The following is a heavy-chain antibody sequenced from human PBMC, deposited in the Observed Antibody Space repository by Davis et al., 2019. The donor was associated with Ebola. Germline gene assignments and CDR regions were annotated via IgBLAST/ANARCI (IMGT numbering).Heavy chain of an antibody. V-gene: IGHV1-8*02. J-gene: IGHJ4*02. CDR1: GYTFTGYY. D-gene: IGHD2-21*02. Sequence: ASVKVSCKASGYTFTGYYMHWVRQASGQGLEWMGWMNAYSGNTGYVERFKGRVTMTRNPSTNTAYMELSSLRIDDTAMYYCSRGYSPKCRGGDCVNDFWGQGTLVTVSS. CDR2: MNAYSGNT. CDR3: SRGYSPKCRGGDCVNDF.